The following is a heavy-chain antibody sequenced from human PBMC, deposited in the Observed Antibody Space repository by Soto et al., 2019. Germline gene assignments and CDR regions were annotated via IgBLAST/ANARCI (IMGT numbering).Heavy chain of an antibody. J-gene: IGHJ4*02. CDR2: IRNKANSYTT. CDR1: GFTFSDYY. D-gene: IGHD3-9*01. Sequence: EVQLVESGGGLVQPGGSLRLSCAASGFTFSDYYMDWVRQAPGKGLEWVGRIRNKANSYTTEYAASVKGRFAISRDDSKNSQYLQMNSLKTEDTAVYYCARSTLTVTPHYSDYWGQGTLVTVSA. V-gene: IGHV3-72*01. CDR3: ARSTLTVTPHYSDY.